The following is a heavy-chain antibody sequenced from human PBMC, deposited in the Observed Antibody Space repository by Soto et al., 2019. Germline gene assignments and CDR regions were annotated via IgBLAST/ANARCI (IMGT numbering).Heavy chain of an antibody. CDR2: IRDSGST. V-gene: IGHV4-31*03. CDR3: ARAMANYFDY. Sequence: QVQLQESGPGLVKPSQTLSVTCTVSGGSVSSDDYSWSWIRQHPGKGLEWIGYIRDSGSTYYNPSLEGRVTISVDTSKNQLSLRLRSVTAADTAVYYCARAMANYFDYWCQGTLVTASS. D-gene: IGHD2-8*01. CDR1: GGSVSSDDYS. J-gene: IGHJ4*02.